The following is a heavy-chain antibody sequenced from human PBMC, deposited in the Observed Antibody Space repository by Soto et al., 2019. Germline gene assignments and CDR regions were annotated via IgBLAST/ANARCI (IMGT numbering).Heavy chain of an antibody. J-gene: IGHJ4*02. D-gene: IGHD4-4*01. CDR3: ARPRTVAATKGYDY. CDR2: VIPIFGTI. CDR1: GGTFSSYA. V-gene: IGHV1-69*13. Sequence: SSVKVSCQASGGTFSSYAISWVLQAPGQGLEWMGQVIPIFGTISHAQNFQGRITITADESTSTAYMELSSLRSDDTAVYYCARPRTVAATKGYDYWGQGTLVTVSS.